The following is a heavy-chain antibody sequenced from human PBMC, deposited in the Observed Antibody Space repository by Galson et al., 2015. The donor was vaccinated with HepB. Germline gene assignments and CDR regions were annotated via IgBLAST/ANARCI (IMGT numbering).Heavy chain of an antibody. V-gene: IGHV4-61*02. Sequence: LSLTCTVSGGSISSGSYYWSWIRQPAGKGLEWIGRIYTSGSTNYNPSLKSRVTMSVDTSKNQFSLKLSSVTAADTAVYYCAGRGSSLYYWGQGTLVTVSS. CDR2: IYTSGST. CDR1: GGSISSGSYY. CDR3: AGRGSSLYY. J-gene: IGHJ4*02. D-gene: IGHD3-16*01.